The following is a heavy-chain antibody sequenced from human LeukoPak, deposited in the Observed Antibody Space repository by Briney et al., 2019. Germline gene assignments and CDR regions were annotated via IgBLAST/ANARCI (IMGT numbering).Heavy chain of an antibody. CDR3: ARDKWDWVYYYYMDV. V-gene: IGHV3-7*01. J-gene: IGHJ6*03. D-gene: IGHD1-26*01. CDR1: GFTFSSYE. Sequence: PGGSLRLSCAASGFTFSSYEMNWVRQAPGKGLEWVANIKQDGSEKYYVDSVKGRFTISRDNAKNSLYLQMNSLRAEDTAVYYCARDKWDWVYYYYMDVWGKGTTVTVSS. CDR2: IKQDGSEK.